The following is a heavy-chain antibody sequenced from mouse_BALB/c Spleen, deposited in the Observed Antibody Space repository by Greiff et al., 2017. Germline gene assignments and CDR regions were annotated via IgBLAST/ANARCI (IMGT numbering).Heavy chain of an antibody. D-gene: IGHD1-1*01. Sequence: VHVKQSGPELVKPGASVKISCKASGYSFTGYFMNWVMQSHGKSLEWIGRINPYNGDTFYNQKFKGKATLTVDKSSSTAHMELRSLASEDSAVYYCARDYYGSSSVYFDYWGQGTTLTVSS. CDR2: INPYNGDT. V-gene: IGHV1-20*02. CDR3: ARDYYGSSSVYFDY. J-gene: IGHJ2*01. CDR1: GYSFTGYF.